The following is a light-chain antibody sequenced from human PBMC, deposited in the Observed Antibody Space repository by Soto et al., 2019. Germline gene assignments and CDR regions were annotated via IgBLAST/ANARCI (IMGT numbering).Light chain of an antibody. Sequence: QSVLTQPASVSGSAGQSITISCSGTIRDVGAYNLVSWYQQHPGTAPKLIIYEVRNRPSGISSRFSGSRSGNTASLTISGLQPEDEGDYYCSADTARSTLVFGGGTKVTVL. J-gene: IGLJ3*02. V-gene: IGLV2-14*01. CDR1: IRDVGAYNL. CDR2: EVR. CDR3: SADTARSTLV.